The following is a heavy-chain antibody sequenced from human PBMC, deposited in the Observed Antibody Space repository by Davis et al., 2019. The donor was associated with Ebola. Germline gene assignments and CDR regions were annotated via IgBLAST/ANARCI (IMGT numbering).Heavy chain of an antibody. CDR2: IKEDGSEK. CDR3: ARSLNRNALDV. D-gene: IGHD3-16*01. J-gene: IGHJ6*02. Sequence: GESLKISCAASGFTFSSHWMTWVRQAPGKGLEWVANIKEDGSEKDYVDSVKGRFTISRDNAKNSLFLQMNSLRVEDTAVYYCARSLNRNALDVWGQGTTVTVSS. V-gene: IGHV3-7*01. CDR1: GFTFSSHW.